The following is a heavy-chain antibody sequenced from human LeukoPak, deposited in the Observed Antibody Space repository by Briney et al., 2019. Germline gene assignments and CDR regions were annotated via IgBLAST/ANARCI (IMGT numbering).Heavy chain of an antibody. CDR2: SYSDSNT. J-gene: IGHJ3*02. D-gene: IGHD1-14*01. V-gene: IGHV3-53*01. CDR3: VRKNRDFNAAFDI. Sequence: GGSLRLSCTASGFTVSNNYMSWVRQAPGKGLEWVSISYSDSNTNYADSVKGRFTITRDTSQNTLSLQMNSLRAEDTAVYYCVRKNRDFNAAFDIWGQGTVVTVSS. CDR1: GFTVSNNY.